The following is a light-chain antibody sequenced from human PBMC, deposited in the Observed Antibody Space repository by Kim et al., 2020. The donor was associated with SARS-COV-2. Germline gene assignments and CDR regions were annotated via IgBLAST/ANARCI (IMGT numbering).Light chain of an antibody. CDR1: QGIKNY. V-gene: IGKV1-9*01. CDR2: GAT. CDR3: QQFNSPYT. Sequence: IQLTQSPASLSASVGDRVTITCRASQGIKNYLAWYHQKPGRAPTLLIYGATTLQSGVPSRFSGSGSGTDFTLTISSLQPEDSGKYFCQQFNSPYTFGQGTKLEI. J-gene: IGKJ2*01.